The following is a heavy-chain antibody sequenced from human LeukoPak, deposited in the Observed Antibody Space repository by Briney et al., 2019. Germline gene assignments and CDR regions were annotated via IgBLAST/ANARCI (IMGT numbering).Heavy chain of an antibody. CDR3: AKGGYCSGGSCYKFSWFDP. Sequence: GGSLRLSCAASGFTFSSYGMHWVRQAPGKGLEWVAVIWYDGSNKYYADSVKGRFTISRDNSKNTLYLQMNSLRAEDTAVYYCAKGGYCSGGSCYKFSWFDPWGQGTLVTVSS. CDR2: IWYDGSNK. J-gene: IGHJ5*02. V-gene: IGHV3-33*06. CDR1: GFTFSSYG. D-gene: IGHD2-15*01.